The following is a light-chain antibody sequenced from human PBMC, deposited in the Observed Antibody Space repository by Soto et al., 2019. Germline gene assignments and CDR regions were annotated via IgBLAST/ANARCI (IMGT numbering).Light chain of an antibody. CDR1: QSVSSY. V-gene: IGKV3-11*01. CDR3: QQRSNWIT. J-gene: IGKJ5*01. CDR2: DAS. Sequence: EIVLTQSPATLSLSPGGRATLSCRASQSVSSYLACYQQKPGQAPRLLIYDASNRATGIPARFSGSGSGTDFTLTISSLEPEDFAVYYCQQRSNWITFGHGTRLEIK.